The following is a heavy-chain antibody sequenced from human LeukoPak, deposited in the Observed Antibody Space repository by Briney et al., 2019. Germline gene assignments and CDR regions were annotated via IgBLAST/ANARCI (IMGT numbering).Heavy chain of an antibody. J-gene: IGHJ4*02. CDR3: ARIGYSSSSFDY. CDR1: GFTFRNYW. D-gene: IGHD6-6*01. CDR2: IRQDGSLK. V-gene: IGHV3-7*01. Sequence: GGSLRLSCAASGFTFRNYWMSWVRQAPGKGLEWVANIRQDGSLKYYVDSLKGRFTISRDNAKTSVYLQMNSLRAEDTAVYFCARIGYSSSSFDYWGQGTLVTVSS.